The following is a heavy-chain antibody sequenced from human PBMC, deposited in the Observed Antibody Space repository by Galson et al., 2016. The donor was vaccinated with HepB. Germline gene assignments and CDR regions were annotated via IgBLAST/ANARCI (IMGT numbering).Heavy chain of an antibody. J-gene: IGHJ6*02. CDR3: AKDLRGYYDFLFGMDV. D-gene: IGHD3-3*01. CDR2: ISYDGNNK. Sequence: SLRLSCAASGFNFSNHGMHWVRQAPGKGLEWVAFISYDGNNKYYADSVKGRFTISRGNSKNTLFLQMNSLRAEDTAVYYCAKDLRGYYDFLFGMDVWGQGTTVTVSS. CDR1: GFNFSNHG. V-gene: IGHV3-30*18.